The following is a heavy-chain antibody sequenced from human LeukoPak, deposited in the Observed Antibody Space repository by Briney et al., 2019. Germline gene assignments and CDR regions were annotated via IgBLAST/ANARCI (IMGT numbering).Heavy chain of an antibody. CDR3: ATQYRAYYFDN. CDR2: ISTSGGMI. Sequence: PGGPLRLSCAAYGFTFTDYAMSWVRQAPGKGLEWVSSISTSGGMIYDADSVKGRFTISRDNSKNALYLQLSSLRAEDTAVYCATQYRAYYFDNWGQGTLVTVSS. J-gene: IGHJ4*02. CDR1: GFTFTDYA. D-gene: IGHD1-14*01. V-gene: IGHV3-23*01.